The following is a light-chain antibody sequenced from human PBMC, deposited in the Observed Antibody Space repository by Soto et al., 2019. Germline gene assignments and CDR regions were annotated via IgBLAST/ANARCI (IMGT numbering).Light chain of an antibody. CDR1: QIVTSS. CDR2: DTF. CDR3: QLRSDWPPTYT. V-gene: IGKV3-11*01. J-gene: IGKJ2*01. Sequence: EIVLTQSPATLSLSPGTGATLSCRASQIVTSSLAWYQQRPGQAPRLLIYDTFTRATGIPARFSAKGAGTDFTLTISSLEPEDSAVYFCQLRSDWPPTYTFGHGTKWE.